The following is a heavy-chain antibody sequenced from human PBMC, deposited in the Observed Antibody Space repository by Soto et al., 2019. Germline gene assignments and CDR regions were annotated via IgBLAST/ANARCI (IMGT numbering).Heavy chain of an antibody. CDR2: IFYSGST. V-gene: IGHV4-59*11. CDR3: ARSGHSFGGVV. J-gene: IGHJ4*02. Sequence: SETLSLTCTVSGGSMSDHYCSWIRQPPGKGLEYIGYIFYSGSTSYNASLTSRVAISLDTPNNQISLKLKSVTAADTAVYYCARSGHSFGGVVWGQGIQVTVSS. D-gene: IGHD3-16*01. CDR1: GGSMSDHY.